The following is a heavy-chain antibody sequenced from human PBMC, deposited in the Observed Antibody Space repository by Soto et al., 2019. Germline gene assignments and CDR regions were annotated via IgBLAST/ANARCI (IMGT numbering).Heavy chain of an antibody. J-gene: IGHJ4*02. CDR3: ARDPGGHYCTSTSCLYFFDH. D-gene: IGHD2-2*01. CDR2: ISDSGST. CDR1: GFTFSNHA. V-gene: IGHV3-23*01. Sequence: EVQLLESGGALVQPGGSLRLSCAASGFTFSNHAMNWVRQAPGKGLEWVSTISDSGSTYYADSVKGRFTISRDNPKNTLYRQRNSLRAKDTAVYYCARDPGGHYCTSTSCLYFFDHWGQGTLVIVSS.